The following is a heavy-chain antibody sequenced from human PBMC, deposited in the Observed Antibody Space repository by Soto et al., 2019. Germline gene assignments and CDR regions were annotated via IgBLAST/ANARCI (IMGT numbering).Heavy chain of an antibody. V-gene: IGHV3-21*01. D-gene: IGHD3-10*01. CDR1: GFTFSSYG. CDR3: AREGGPGFGELLV. Sequence: VRLVESGGGVVQPGRSLRLSCAASGFTFSSYGMHWVRQAPGKGLEWVSSISDSGGYIYYADSVKGRFTISRANAKNSLFLQMDSLRVEDTAVYYCAREGGPGFGELLVWGQGALVTVSS. J-gene: IGHJ4*02. CDR2: ISDSGGYI.